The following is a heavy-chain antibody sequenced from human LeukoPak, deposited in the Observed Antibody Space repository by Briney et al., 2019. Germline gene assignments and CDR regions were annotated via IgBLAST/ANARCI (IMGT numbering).Heavy chain of an antibody. CDR2: ISSSSSYI. V-gene: IGHV3-21*01. J-gene: IGHJ4*02. CDR1: GFTCSSYS. CDR3: ARDSGDYLIDY. D-gene: IGHD4-17*01. Sequence: GGSLRLSCVASGFTCSSYSMNWVRQAPGKGLEWVSSISSSSSYIYYADSVKGRFTISRDNAKNSLYLQMNSLRAEDTAVYYCARDSGDYLIDYWGQGTLVTVSS.